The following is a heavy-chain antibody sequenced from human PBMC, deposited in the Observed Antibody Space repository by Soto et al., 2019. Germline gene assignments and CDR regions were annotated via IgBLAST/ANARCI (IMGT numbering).Heavy chain of an antibody. Sequence: QVQLVQSGAEVKNPGASVKVSCKASGYRFTGYYIHWVRQAPGQALEWMGWINPISGGAAFAQKFQDRVTLTRDTSTSTAYMELNTLRSDDTAMYFCVRCANGYWGYFDSWGQGSLVAVPS. CDR1: GYRFTGYY. CDR2: INPISGGA. CDR3: VRCANGYWGYFDS. J-gene: IGHJ5*01. D-gene: IGHD2-8*01. V-gene: IGHV1-2*02.